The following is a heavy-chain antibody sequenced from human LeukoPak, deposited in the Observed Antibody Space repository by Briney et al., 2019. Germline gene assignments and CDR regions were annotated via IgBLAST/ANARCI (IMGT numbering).Heavy chain of an antibody. CDR3: AKGSYGTHGFYGRADY. J-gene: IGHJ4*02. D-gene: IGHD5-18*01. Sequence: PGGSLRLSCAASGFPFSSYAMSWVRQAPGKGLEWVSAISGSGGSTYYADSVKGRFTISRDNSKNTLYLQMNSLRAEDTAVYYCAKGSYGTHGFYGRADYWGQGTLVTVSS. CDR2: ISGSGGST. V-gene: IGHV3-23*01. CDR1: GFPFSSYA.